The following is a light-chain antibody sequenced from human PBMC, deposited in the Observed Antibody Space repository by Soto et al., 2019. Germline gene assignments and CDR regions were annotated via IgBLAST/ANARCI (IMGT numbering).Light chain of an antibody. J-gene: IGKJ1*01. CDR3: QQYRSYSWT. CDR2: KAS. CDR1: QSISSW. Sequence: DIQMTQSPSTLSASVGDRVTITCRASQSISSWLAWYQQKPGKAPKLLIYKASSLQSGVPSRFSGSGSETEVTLTISSLQPDDFAVYYCQQYRSYSWTFGQGTKVEIK. V-gene: IGKV1-5*03.